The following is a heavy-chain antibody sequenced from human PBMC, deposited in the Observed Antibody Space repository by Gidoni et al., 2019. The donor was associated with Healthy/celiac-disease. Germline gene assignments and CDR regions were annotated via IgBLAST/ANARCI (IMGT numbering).Heavy chain of an antibody. V-gene: IGHV4-31*03. CDR3: ARIEFLLDEYYYDSSGYYRRTDAFDI. J-gene: IGHJ3*02. CDR1: GGSISSGGYY. D-gene: IGHD3-22*01. CDR2: IYYSGST. Sequence: QVQLQESGPGLVKPSQTLSLTCTVSGGSISSGGYYWSWIRQHPGKGLEWIGYIYYSGSTYYNPSLKSRVTISVDTSKNQFSLKLSSVTAADTAVYYCARIEFLLDEYYYDSSGYYRRTDAFDIWGQGTMVTVSS.